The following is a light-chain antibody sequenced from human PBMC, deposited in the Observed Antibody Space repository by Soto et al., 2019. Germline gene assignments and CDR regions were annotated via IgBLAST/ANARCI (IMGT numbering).Light chain of an antibody. Sequence: QSALTQPASVSGSPGQSITISCTGTSSDVGSYNLVSWYQQHPGKAPKLIIYEGSKRPSGVSNRFSGSKSGNTASLTISGLQVEDEAYYYCCSYAGSSPVFGGGTKLTVL. CDR3: CSYAGSSPV. CDR1: SSDVGSYNL. J-gene: IGLJ2*01. V-gene: IGLV2-23*01. CDR2: EGS.